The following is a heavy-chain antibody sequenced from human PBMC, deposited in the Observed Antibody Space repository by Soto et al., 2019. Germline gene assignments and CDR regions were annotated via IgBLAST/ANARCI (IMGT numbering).Heavy chain of an antibody. CDR3: TRDLNFWSGYYRSGYRLDAFDI. J-gene: IGHJ3*02. CDR2: IRSKAYGGTT. CDR1: GFTFGDYA. D-gene: IGHD3-3*01. V-gene: IGHV3-49*03. Sequence: GGSLRLSCTASGFTFGDYAMSWFRQAPGKGLEWVGLIRSKAYGGTTEYAASVKGRFTISRDDSKSIAYLQMNSLKTEDTAVYYCTRDLNFWSGYYRSGYRLDAFDIWGQGTMVTVSS.